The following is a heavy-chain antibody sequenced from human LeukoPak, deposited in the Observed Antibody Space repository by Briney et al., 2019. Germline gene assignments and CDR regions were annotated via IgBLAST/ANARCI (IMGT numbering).Heavy chain of an antibody. CDR2: INPHSEAS. J-gene: IGHJ5*02. CDR1: GYAFSDVY. Sequence: SMQLSCKASGYAFSDVYFNWVRRAPRQGVEWRGGINPHSEASIYAKKSQDRVTRHSSTDTAYMELSRLRSDDTAVYYCVTASVTHTRDPWGPGTLVTVSS. V-gene: IGHV1-2*02. D-gene: IGHD5/OR15-5a*01. CDR3: VTASVTHTRDP.